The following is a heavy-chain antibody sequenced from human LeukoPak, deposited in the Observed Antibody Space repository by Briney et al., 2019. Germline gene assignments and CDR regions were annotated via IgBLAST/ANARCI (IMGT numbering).Heavy chain of an antibody. D-gene: IGHD6-13*01. V-gene: IGHV4-59*01. CDR3: AGTQQLAQNYYGMDV. CDR2: IYYSGST. Sequence: SETLSLTCTVSGGSISSYYWSWIRQPPGKGLEWIGYIYYSGSTNYNPSLKSRVTISVDTSKNQFSLKLSSVTAADTAVYYCAGTQQLAQNYYGMDVWGQGTTVTVSS. CDR1: GGSISSYY. J-gene: IGHJ6*02.